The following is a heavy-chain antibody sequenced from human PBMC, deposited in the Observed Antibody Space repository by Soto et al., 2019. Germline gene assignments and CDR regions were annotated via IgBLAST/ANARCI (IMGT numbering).Heavy chain of an antibody. CDR3: ARASYIVVVPAASYVWFDP. CDR2: IYYSGST. CDR1: GGSISSYY. J-gene: IGHJ5*02. D-gene: IGHD2-2*01. V-gene: IGHV4-59*01. Sequence: SETLSLTCTVSGGSISSYYWSWIRQPPGKGLEWIGYIYYSGSTNYNPSLKSRVTISVDTSKNQFSLKLSSVTAADTAVYYCARASYIVVVPAASYVWFDPWGQGTLVTVSS.